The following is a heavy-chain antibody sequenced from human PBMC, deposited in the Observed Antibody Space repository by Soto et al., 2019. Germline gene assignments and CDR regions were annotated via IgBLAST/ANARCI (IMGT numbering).Heavy chain of an antibody. V-gene: IGHV4-34*01. CDR3: AREGSSSWYSNWFDP. CDR1: GGSFSGYY. Sequence: PSETLSLTCAVYGGSFSGYYWSWIRQPPGKGLEWIGEINHSGSTNYNPSLKSRVTISVDTSKNQSSLKLSSVTAADTAVYYCAREGSSSWYSNWFDPWGQGTLVTVSS. D-gene: IGHD6-13*01. J-gene: IGHJ5*02. CDR2: INHSGST.